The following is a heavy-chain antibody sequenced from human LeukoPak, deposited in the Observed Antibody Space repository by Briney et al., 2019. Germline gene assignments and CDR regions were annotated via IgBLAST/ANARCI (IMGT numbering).Heavy chain of an antibody. V-gene: IGHV4-59*01. CDR1: GGSISSYY. CDR3: ARHSGSYYYFDY. CDR2: IYYSGST. D-gene: IGHD1-26*01. J-gene: IGHJ4*02. Sequence: SETLSLTCTVSGGSISSYYWSWIRQPPGKGLEWIGYIYYSGSTNYNPSLKSRVTISVDTSKNQFSLKLSSVTAADTAVYCCARHSGSYYYFDYWGQGTLVTVSS.